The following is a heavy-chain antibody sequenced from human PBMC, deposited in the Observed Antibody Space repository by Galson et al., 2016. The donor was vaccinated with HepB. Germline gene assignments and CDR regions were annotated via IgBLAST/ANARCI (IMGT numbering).Heavy chain of an antibody. V-gene: IGHV4-31*03. CDR2: MYYSGNA. CDR3: ARDEGFYNGMDV. Sequence: TLSLTCTVSGGSISSLGHYWTWIRQNPEKGLQWIGYMYYSGNAHYNPSLKSRVIISIDTSKNQFFLELTSVTAADTAVYYCARDEGFYNGMDVWGQGTTVTVAS. CDR1: GGSISSLGHY. D-gene: IGHD2-2*02. J-gene: IGHJ6*02.